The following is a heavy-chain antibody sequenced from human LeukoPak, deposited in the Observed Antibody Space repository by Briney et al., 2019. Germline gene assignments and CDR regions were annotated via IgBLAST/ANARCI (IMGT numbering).Heavy chain of an antibody. D-gene: IGHD3-22*01. J-gene: IGHJ3*02. CDR1: GGSFSGYY. CDR2: INHSGGT. Sequence: SETLSLTCAVYGGSFSGYYWSWIRQPPGKGLEWIGEINHSGGTNYNPSRKSRVTISVDTSKNQFSLKLSSVTAADTAVYYCASAMIGVPDDAFDIWGQGTMVTVSS. CDR3: ASAMIGVPDDAFDI. V-gene: IGHV4-34*01.